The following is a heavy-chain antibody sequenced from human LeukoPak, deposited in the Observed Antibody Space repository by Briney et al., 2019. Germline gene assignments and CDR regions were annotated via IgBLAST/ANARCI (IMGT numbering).Heavy chain of an antibody. V-gene: IGHV3-23*01. J-gene: IGHJ4*02. D-gene: IGHD3-10*01. CDR2: ISGSGDSA. CDR3: AKGAYYYGSGSYSNYFDC. CDR1: GFTFSTYW. Sequence: GGSLRLSCAASGFTFSTYWMTWVRQAPGKGLEWVSAISGSGDSAYYADSVKGRFTISRDNSKNTLYLQMKSLRAEDTAVYYCAKGAYYYGSGSYSNYFDCWGQGTLVTVSS.